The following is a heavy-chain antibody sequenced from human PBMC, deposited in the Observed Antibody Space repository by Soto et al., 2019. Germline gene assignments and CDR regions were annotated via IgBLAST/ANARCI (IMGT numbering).Heavy chain of an antibody. V-gene: IGHV5-51*01. CDR1: GYXFASYL. CDR2: SYLGDSDS. Sequence: EXLKISCRSSGYXFASYLHVWVRQRPGRGLEWMGSSYLGDSDSTYSPYFQGHVTFSADWSTTTAYLQWSSLKASDTAIYYCARSPEAAAASDYWGQGTLLTVSA. CDR3: ARSPEAAAASDY. D-gene: IGHD6-13*01. J-gene: IGHJ4*02.